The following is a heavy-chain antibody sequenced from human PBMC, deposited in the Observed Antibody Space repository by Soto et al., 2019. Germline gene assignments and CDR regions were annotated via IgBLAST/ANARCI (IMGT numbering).Heavy chain of an antibody. V-gene: IGHV4-34*01. D-gene: IGHD5-18*01. Sequence: SETLSLTCAVYGGSFSCYYWSWIRQPPGKGLEWIGEINHSGSTNYNPSLKSRVTISVDTSKNQFSLKLSSVTAADTAVYYCAREGYSYAPFDYWGQGTLVTVS. CDR3: AREGYSYAPFDY. CDR2: INHSGST. J-gene: IGHJ4*02. CDR1: GGSFSCYY.